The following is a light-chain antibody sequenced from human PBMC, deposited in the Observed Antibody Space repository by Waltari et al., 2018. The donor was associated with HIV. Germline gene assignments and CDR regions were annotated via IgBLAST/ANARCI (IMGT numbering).Light chain of an antibody. CDR2: EVS. J-gene: IGLJ1*01. CDR3: SSYTSSSTRV. CDR1: SSDVGGYNY. V-gene: IGLV2-14*01. Sequence: QSDLTQPASVSGSPGQSITISCTGTSSDVGGYNYVSWYQQHPGKAPKPMIYEVSNRPSGVSNRFSGSKSGNTASLTISGLQAEDEADYYCSSYTSSSTRVFGTGTKVTVL.